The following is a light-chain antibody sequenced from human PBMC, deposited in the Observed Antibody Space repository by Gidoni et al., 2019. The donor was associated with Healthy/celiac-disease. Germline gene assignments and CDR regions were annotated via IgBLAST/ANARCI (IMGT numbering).Light chain of an antibody. CDR2: KAS. J-gene: IGKJ1*01. CDR3: QQSKGVWT. V-gene: IGKV1-5*03. CDR1: QSISSW. Sequence: DIQMTQSPSTLSASVGDRVTITCRASQSISSWLAWYQQKPGKAPKLLSYKASSLESGVPSRFSGSGSGTEFTLTISSLQPDDFATYYCQQSKGVWTFGQGTKVEIK.